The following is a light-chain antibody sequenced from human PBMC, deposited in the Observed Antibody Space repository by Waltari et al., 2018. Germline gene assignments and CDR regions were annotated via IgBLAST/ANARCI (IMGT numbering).Light chain of an antibody. V-gene: IGLV3-1*01. J-gene: IGLJ1*01. CDR1: KLEDKY. CDR3: QTWDDTTV. Sequence: SYELTQPPSVSVSPGQTATISRSAPKLEDKYVCGYQQKPGQPPVLAMYQDTNRPSGIPDRFSGSNSGNTATLIISEAQALDEADYYCQTWDDTTVFGGGTRVTVL. CDR2: QDT.